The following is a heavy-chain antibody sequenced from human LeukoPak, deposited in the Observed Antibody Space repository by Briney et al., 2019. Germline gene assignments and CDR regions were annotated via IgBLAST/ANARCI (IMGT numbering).Heavy chain of an antibody. CDR2: IHYTGST. D-gene: IGHD2-15*01. V-gene: IGHV4-59*01. CDR1: GGSISSYY. J-gene: IGHJ4*02. Sequence: KSSETLSLTCTVSGGSISSYYWSCIRQSPGKGLECIGYIHYTGSTNYNPSLKSRVTISVETSKNQFSLKLKSVTAADTAVYYCARRVDNRGPFDYWGQGTLVTVSS. CDR3: ARRVDNRGPFDY.